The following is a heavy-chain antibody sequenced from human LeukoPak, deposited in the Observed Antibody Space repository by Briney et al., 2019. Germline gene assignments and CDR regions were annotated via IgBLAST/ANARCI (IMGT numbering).Heavy chain of an antibody. V-gene: IGHV3-7*01. CDR2: IKQDGSEK. CDR3: ARESVRRISMRSKGFFDY. J-gene: IGHJ4*02. Sequence: GGSLRLSCAASGFVYSAFWMSWVRQAPGKGLEWVANIKQDGSEKYYEDSVKGRFTISRDNARNTLFLQMDSLRAEDTAVYYCARESVRRISMRSKGFFDYWGRGTRVTVSS. D-gene: IGHD3-22*01. CDR1: GFVYSAFW.